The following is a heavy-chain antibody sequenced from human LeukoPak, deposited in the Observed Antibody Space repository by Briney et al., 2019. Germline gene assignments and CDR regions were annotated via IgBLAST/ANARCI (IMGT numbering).Heavy chain of an antibody. CDR3: AKGPPLYISMVRGDIGWFDP. CDR2: ISRSGGST. D-gene: IGHD3-10*01. J-gene: IGHJ5*02. CDR1: GFTFTSYT. V-gene: IGHV3-23*01. Sequence: PGGSLRLSCAASGFTFTSYTMSWVRQAPGQGLEWVSAISRSGGSTYYADSVKGRFTISRDTSNNTPYLQLNSLRSDDTAFYYWAKGPPLYISMVRGDIGWFDPWGEGTLVTVSS.